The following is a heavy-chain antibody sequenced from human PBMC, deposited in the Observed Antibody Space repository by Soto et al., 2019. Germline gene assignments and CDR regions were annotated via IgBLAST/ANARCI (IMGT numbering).Heavy chain of an antibody. V-gene: IGHV4-30-2*01. J-gene: IGHJ4*02. Sequence: QLQLQESGSGLVKPSQTLSLTCAVSGGSISSGGYSWSWIRQPPGKGLEWIGYIYHSGGTYYNPPLKSRVTISVDRSKNQFSLKLSSVTAADTAVYYCARAGGLGAVAVDYWGQGTLVTVSS. CDR1: GGSISSGGYS. D-gene: IGHD6-19*01. CDR2: IYHSGGT. CDR3: ARAGGLGAVAVDY.